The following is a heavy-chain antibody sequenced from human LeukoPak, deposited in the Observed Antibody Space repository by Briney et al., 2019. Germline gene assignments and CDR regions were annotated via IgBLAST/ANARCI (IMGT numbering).Heavy chain of an antibody. Sequence: GASVKVSCKASGFTFTSSAVQWVRQARGQRLEWIGWIVVGSGNTNYAQKSQERVTITRDMSTSTAYMELSSLRSEDTAVYYCAALYSSGWDAFDIWGQGTMVTVSS. D-gene: IGHD6-19*01. J-gene: IGHJ3*02. CDR1: GFTFTSSA. V-gene: IGHV1-58*01. CDR2: IVVGSGNT. CDR3: AALYSSGWDAFDI.